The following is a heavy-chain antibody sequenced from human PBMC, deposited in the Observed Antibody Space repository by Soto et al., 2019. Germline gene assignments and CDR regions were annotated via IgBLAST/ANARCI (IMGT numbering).Heavy chain of an antibody. CDR3: ANILGYCSGGSCYGWFDP. Sequence: GGSLRLSCAASGFTFSGYAMSWVRQAPGKGLEWVSAISGSGGSTYYADSVKGRFTISRDNSKNTLYLQMNSLRAEDTAVYYCANILGYCSGGSCYGWFDPWGQGTLVTVSS. J-gene: IGHJ5*02. V-gene: IGHV3-23*01. D-gene: IGHD2-15*01. CDR1: GFTFSGYA. CDR2: ISGSGGST.